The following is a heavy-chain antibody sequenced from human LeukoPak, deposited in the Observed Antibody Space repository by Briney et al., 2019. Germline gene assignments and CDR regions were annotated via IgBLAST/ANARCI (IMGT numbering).Heavy chain of an antibody. CDR1: GYTFTSYY. Sequence: ASVKVSCKASGYTFTSYYMHWVRQAPGQGLEWMGIINPSGGSTSYAQKFQGRVTMTRDTSISTAYMELSRLRSDDTAVYYCAREESPGAQSFDYWGQGTLVTVSS. CDR2: INPSGGST. J-gene: IGHJ4*02. D-gene: IGHD4/OR15-4a*01. CDR3: AREESPGAQSFDY. V-gene: IGHV1-46*01.